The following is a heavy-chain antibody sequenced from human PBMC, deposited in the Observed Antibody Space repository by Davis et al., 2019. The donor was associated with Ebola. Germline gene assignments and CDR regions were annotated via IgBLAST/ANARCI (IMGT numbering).Heavy chain of an antibody. D-gene: IGHD3-22*01. CDR1: GFTISNAW. CDR2: LKSRADGGTL. CDR3: TFPLPDSRSMDV. Sequence: PGGSLRLSCAASGFTISNAWINWVRQAPGKGLEWVGRLKSRADGGTLDFAAPVKGRFTISTDDSKNTQYLQMNSLKTEDTAVYYCTFPLPDSRSMDVWGQGTTVTVSS. J-gene: IGHJ6*02. V-gene: IGHV3-15*07.